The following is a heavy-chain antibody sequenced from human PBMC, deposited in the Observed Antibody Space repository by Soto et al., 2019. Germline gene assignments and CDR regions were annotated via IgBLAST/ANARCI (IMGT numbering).Heavy chain of an antibody. CDR1: GYTFTSYG. J-gene: IGHJ6*02. V-gene: IGHV1-18*04. D-gene: IGHD3-3*01. Sequence: KVSCKASGYTFTSYGISWVRQAPGQGLEWMGWISAYNGNTNYAQKLQGRVTMTTDTSTSTAYMELRSLRSDDTAVYYCAAFKLRFLEWLTYGMDVWGQGTTVTVSS. CDR2: ISAYNGNT. CDR3: AAFKLRFLEWLTYGMDV.